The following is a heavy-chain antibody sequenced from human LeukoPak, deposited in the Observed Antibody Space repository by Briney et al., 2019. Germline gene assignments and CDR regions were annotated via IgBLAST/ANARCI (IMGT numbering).Heavy chain of an antibody. CDR2: IYTSGST. D-gene: IGHD2-15*01. J-gene: IGHJ6*02. V-gene: IGHV4-4*07. Sequence: SETLSLTCTVSGGSISSYYWSWIRQPAGKGLEWIGRIYTSGSTNYSPSLKSRVTMSVDTSKNQFSLKLSSVTAADTAVHYCASAGYCSGGSCYPADYYGMDVWGQGTTVTVSS. CDR3: ASAGYCSGGSCYPADYYGMDV. CDR1: GGSISSYY.